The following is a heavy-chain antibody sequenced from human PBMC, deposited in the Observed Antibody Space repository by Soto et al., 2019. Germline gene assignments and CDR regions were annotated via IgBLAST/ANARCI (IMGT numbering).Heavy chain of an antibody. CDR2: ISYTGNT. CDR3: ARGGGYSYFFYGMDV. J-gene: IGHJ6*02. V-gene: IGHV4-61*08. CDR1: GGSVYSGAYY. D-gene: IGHD2-21*02. Sequence: QVQLRESGPGLVKPSETLSLTCTVSGGSVYSGAYYWTWIRQAPGKELEWIGYISYTGNTNYNPSLKSRVSMSVDTSRDQFSLNLSSMTPADSAAYYCARGGGYSYFFYGMDVWGQGITVTVSS.